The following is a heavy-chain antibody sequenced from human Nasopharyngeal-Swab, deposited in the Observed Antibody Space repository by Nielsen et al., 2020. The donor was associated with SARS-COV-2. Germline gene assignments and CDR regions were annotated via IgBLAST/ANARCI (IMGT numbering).Heavy chain of an antibody. Sequence: SVKVSCKASGGTFSSYAISWVRQAPGQGLEWMGGIIPIFGTANYAQKFQGRVTVTADKSTSTAYMELSSLRSEDTAVYYCARGSTVVTPVDYWGQGTLVTVSS. CDR1: GGTFSSYA. J-gene: IGHJ4*02. CDR2: IIPIFGTA. CDR3: ARGSTVVTPVDY. D-gene: IGHD4-23*01. V-gene: IGHV1-69*06.